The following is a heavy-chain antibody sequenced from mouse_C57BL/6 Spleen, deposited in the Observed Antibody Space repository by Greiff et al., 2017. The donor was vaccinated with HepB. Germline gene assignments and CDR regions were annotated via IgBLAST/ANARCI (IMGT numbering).Heavy chain of an antibody. V-gene: IGHV14-1*01. J-gene: IGHJ2*01. CDR1: GFNIKDYY. Sequence: EVQLQQSGAELVRPGASVKLSCTASGFNIKDYYMHWVKQRPEQGLEWIGRIDPEDGDTEYAPKFQGKATMTADTSSNTAYLQLSSLTSEDTAGYYWTRDGSSFYYFDYWGQGTTPPVPA. CDR2: IDPEDGDT. CDR3: TRDGSSFYYFDY. D-gene: IGHD1-1*01.